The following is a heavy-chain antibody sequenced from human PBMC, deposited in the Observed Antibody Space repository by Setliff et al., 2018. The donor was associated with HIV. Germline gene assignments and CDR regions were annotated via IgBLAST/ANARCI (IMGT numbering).Heavy chain of an antibody. CDR3: ARLQKLDDIYYLDD. D-gene: IGHD4-4*01. Sequence: SETLSLTCTVSGGSVSSGDYFWSWIRQHPGKGLEWIGYISYRGTTYYNPSFKSRVTMSMDTSKNQVSLKLTSVTAADTAVHFCARLQKLDDIYYLDDWGQGTLVTVSS. J-gene: IGHJ4*02. CDR2: ISYRGTT. CDR1: GGSVSSGDYF. V-gene: IGHV4-31*03.